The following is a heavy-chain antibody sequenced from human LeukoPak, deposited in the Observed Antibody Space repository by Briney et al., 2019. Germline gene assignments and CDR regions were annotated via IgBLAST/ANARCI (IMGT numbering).Heavy chain of an antibody. D-gene: IGHD3-22*01. CDR2: ISYDGSNK. Sequence: GGSLRLSCAASGFTFSSYGMHWVRQAPGKGLEWVAVISYDGSNKYYADSVKGRFTISRDNSKNTLYLQMNSLRAEDTAVYYCARDGVDYDSSGYYQNFDYWGQGTLVTVSS. CDR3: ARDGVDYDSSGYYQNFDY. J-gene: IGHJ4*02. V-gene: IGHV3-30*03. CDR1: GFTFSSYG.